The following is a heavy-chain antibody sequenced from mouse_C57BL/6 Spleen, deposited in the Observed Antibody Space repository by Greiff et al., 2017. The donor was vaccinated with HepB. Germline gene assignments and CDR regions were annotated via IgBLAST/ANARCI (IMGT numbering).Heavy chain of an antibody. Sequence: QVQLKQSGAELAKPGASVKLSCKASGYTFTSYWMHWVKQRPGQGLEWIGYINPSSGYTKYNQKFKDKATLTADKSSSTAYMQLSSLTYEDSAVYYCARDYGSSEKYFDVWGTGTTVTVSS. CDR2: INPSSGYT. CDR1: GYTFTSYW. D-gene: IGHD1-1*01. CDR3: ARDYGSSEKYFDV. J-gene: IGHJ1*03. V-gene: IGHV1-7*01.